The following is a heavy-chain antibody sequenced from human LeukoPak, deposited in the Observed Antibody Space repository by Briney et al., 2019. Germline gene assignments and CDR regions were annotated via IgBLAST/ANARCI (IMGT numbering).Heavy chain of an antibody. CDR3: ATGQAWSDASDI. V-gene: IGHV1-24*01. CDR1: GYTLTELS. J-gene: IGHJ3*02. D-gene: IGHD2-15*01. Sequence: ASVKVSCKVSGYTLTELSMHWVRQAPGKGLERMGGFDPEDGETIYAQKFQGRVTMTEDTSTDTAYMELSSLRSEDTAVYYCATGQAWSDASDIWGQGTMVTVSS. CDR2: FDPEDGET.